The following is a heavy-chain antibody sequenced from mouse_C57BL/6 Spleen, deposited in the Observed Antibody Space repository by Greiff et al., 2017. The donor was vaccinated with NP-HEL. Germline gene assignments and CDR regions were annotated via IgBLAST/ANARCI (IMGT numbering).Heavy chain of an antibody. CDR2: IHPNSGST. CDR3: ARIYDYRFAY. J-gene: IGHJ3*01. V-gene: IGHV1-64*01. Sequence: QVQLQQPGAELVKPGASVKLSCKASGYTFTSYGMHWVKQRPGQGLEWIGMIHPNSGSTNYNEKFKSKATLTVDKSSSTAYMHLSSLTSEDSAVYYCARIYDYRFAYWGQGTLVTVSA. CDR1: GYTFTSYG. D-gene: IGHD2-4*01.